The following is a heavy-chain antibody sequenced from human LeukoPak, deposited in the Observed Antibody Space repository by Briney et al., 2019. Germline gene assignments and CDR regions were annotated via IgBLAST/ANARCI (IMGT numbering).Heavy chain of an antibody. CDR1: GFTFSSYS. V-gene: IGHV3-48*01. CDR2: ISSSSSTI. CDR3: ARDSDYDFPPGAFDI. D-gene: IGHD3-3*01. Sequence: PGGSLRLSCAASGFTFSSYSMNWVRQAPGKGLEWVSYISSSSSTIYYADSVKGRFTISRDNAKNSLYLQMNSLRAEDTAVYYCARDSDYDFPPGAFDIWGQGTMVTVSS. J-gene: IGHJ3*02.